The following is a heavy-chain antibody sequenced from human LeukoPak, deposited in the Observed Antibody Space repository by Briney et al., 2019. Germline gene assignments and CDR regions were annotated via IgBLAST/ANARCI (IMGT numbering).Heavy chain of an antibody. V-gene: IGHV3-9*01. Sequence: GGSLRLSCAASGFTFDDYAMHWVRQAPGKGLEWVSGISWNSGSIGYADSVKGRFTISRDNAKNSLYLQMNSLRAEDTALYYCAKAGGYSYGFHFDYWGQGTLVTVSS. CDR1: GFTFDDYA. J-gene: IGHJ4*02. D-gene: IGHD5-18*01. CDR3: AKAGGYSYGFHFDY. CDR2: ISWNSGSI.